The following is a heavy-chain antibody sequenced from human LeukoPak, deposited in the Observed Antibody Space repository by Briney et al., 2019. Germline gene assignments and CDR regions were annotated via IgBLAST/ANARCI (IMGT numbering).Heavy chain of an antibody. CDR2: LNCDGSST. Sequence: GGSLRLSCAASGFTFSSYWMHWVRQAPAKGLVWVSRLNCDGSSTSYADSVKGRFTISRDNAKNTPYLQMNSLRAEDTAVYYCARGGVTTVITHYYYGMDVWGQGTTVTVSS. CDR1: GFTFSSYW. V-gene: IGHV3-74*01. CDR3: ARGGVTTVITHYYYGMDV. D-gene: IGHD4-17*01. J-gene: IGHJ6*02.